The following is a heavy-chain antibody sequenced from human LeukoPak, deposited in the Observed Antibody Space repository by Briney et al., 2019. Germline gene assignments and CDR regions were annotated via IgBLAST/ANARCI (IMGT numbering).Heavy chain of an antibody. Sequence: SVKVSCKASGGTFSSYAISWVRQAPGQGLEWMGGIIPIFGTANYAQKFQGRVTITTDESTSTAYMELSSLRPEDTAVYYCATLERWPNPWDFQHWGQGTLVTVSS. CDR3: ATLERWPNPWDFQH. V-gene: IGHV1-69*05. CDR1: GGTFSSYA. D-gene: IGHD5-24*01. J-gene: IGHJ1*01. CDR2: IIPIFGTA.